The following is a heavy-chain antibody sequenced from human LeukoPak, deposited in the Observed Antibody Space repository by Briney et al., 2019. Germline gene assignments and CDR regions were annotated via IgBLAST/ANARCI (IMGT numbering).Heavy chain of an antibody. D-gene: IGHD6-6*01. CDR2: ISSSSSYI. Sequence: GGSLRLSCAASGLTLSSYSMNWVRQAPGKGLEWVSSISSSSSYIYYADSVKGRFTISRDNAKNSLYPQMNSLRAEDTAVYYCARGVESEYSSSDFDYWGQGTLVTVSS. V-gene: IGHV3-21*01. CDR1: GLTLSSYS. CDR3: ARGVESEYSSSDFDY. J-gene: IGHJ4*02.